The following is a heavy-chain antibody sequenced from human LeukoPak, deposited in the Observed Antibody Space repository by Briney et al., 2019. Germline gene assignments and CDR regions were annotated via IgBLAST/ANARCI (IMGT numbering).Heavy chain of an antibody. CDR2: INHSGST. Sequence: PSETLSLTCAVYGGSFSGYYWSWIRQPPGKGLEWIGEINHSGSTNYNPSLTSRVTISVDTSKNQFSLKLSSVTAADTAVYYCARKLLWFGETITKWFDYWGQGTLVTVSS. J-gene: IGHJ4*02. CDR1: GGSFSGYY. CDR3: ARKLLWFGETITKWFDY. V-gene: IGHV4-34*01. D-gene: IGHD3-10*01.